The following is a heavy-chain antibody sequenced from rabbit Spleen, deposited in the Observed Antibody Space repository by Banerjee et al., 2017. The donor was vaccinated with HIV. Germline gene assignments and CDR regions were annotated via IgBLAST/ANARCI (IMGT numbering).Heavy chain of an antibody. V-gene: IGHV1S7*01. Sequence: QLEESGGGLVQPGGSLKLSCTASGFTLSSYYMNWVRQAPGKGLEWIGYIDPVFGITYYANWVNGRFSISRENAQNTVFLQMTSLTAADTATYFCARNPYAGVRSDGYIYYFDLWGPGTLVTVS. J-gene: IGHJ4*01. CDR3: ARNPYAGVRSDGYIYYFDL. CDR1: GFTLSSYY. CDR2: IDPVFGIT. D-gene: IGHD6-1*01.